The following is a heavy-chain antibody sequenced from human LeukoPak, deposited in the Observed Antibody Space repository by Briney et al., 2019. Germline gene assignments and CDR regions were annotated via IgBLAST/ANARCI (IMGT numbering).Heavy chain of an antibody. Sequence: SGGSLRLSCAASGFNFSSYWMHWVRQAPGKGLVCVSRIKSDGSNTNYADSVKGRFTISRDNAKNTLHLQMNCLRAEDTAVYYCARGARYLVYYYYMDVWGKGTTVTIPS. D-gene: IGHD1-14*01. CDR2: IKSDGSNT. J-gene: IGHJ6*03. CDR1: GFNFSSYW. V-gene: IGHV3-74*01. CDR3: ARGARYLVYYYYMDV.